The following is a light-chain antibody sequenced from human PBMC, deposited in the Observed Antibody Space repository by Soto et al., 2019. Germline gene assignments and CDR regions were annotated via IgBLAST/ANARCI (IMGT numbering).Light chain of an antibody. CDR3: HQNFNYPRT. CDR1: QTITNW. J-gene: IGKJ1*01. CDR2: DAS. V-gene: IGKV1-5*01. Sequence: DIQMTQSPSILSASVGDRVTITCRSSQTITNWLAWYQQKPGKAPRLLIYDASSLESWVPSRFSGSGSGTEFTLTITALQSEDSATYYCHQNFNYPRTFGQGTKVDI.